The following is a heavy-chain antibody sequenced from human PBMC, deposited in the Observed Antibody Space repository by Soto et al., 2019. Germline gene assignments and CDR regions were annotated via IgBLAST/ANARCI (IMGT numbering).Heavy chain of an antibody. D-gene: IGHD3-22*01. CDR2: IYYSGST. CDR1: GGSISSGDYY. Sequence: SETLSLTCTVSGGSISSGDYYWSWIRQPPGKGLEWIGYIYYSGSTYYNPSLKSRVTISVDTSKNQFSLKLSSVTAADTAVYYCARDRDYYDSSGIPYNWIDHWGQGTLVTVSS. CDR3: ARDRDYYDSSGIPYNWIDH. V-gene: IGHV4-30-4*01. J-gene: IGHJ5*02.